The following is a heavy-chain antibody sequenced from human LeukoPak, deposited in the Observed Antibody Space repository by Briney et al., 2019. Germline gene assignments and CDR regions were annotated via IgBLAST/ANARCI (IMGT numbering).Heavy chain of an antibody. D-gene: IGHD4-23*01. Sequence: GESLKISCKGSGYSFTSYWIVWVRQMPGKGLEWMRIIYPGDSDTRYSPSFQGQVTISADKSISTAYLQWSSLKASDTAMYYCARHNPDYGGNSPEAFDIWGQGTMVTVSS. CDR3: ARHNPDYGGNSPEAFDI. CDR1: GYSFTSYW. J-gene: IGHJ3*02. V-gene: IGHV5-51*01. CDR2: IYPGDSDT.